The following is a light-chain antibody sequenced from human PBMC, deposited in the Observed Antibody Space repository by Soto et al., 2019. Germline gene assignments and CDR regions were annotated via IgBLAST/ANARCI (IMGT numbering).Light chain of an antibody. V-gene: IGLV2-23*01. Sequence: QSALTQPASVSGSPGQSITISCTGTSSAVGNYNLLSWYQQHPGKAPKLIIYEGSKRPSGVSNRFSGSKSGNTASLTISGLQTEDEADYYCCSYADLILFGGGTQLTVL. J-gene: IGLJ2*01. CDR3: CSYADLIL. CDR1: SSAVGNYNL. CDR2: EGS.